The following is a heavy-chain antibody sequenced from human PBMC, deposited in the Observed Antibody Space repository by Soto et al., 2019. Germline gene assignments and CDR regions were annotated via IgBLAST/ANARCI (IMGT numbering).Heavy chain of an antibody. D-gene: IGHD1-26*01. Sequence: GASVKVSCKASGYSFTSYGISWVRQAPGQGLEWMGWISAYNGNTNYAQKLQGRVTMTTDTSTSTAYMELRSLRSDDTAVYHCARDIAVWELLRSLDFDYWGQGTLVTVSS. CDR1: GYSFTSYG. J-gene: IGHJ4*02. CDR2: ISAYNGNT. CDR3: ARDIAVWELLRSLDFDY. V-gene: IGHV1-18*01.